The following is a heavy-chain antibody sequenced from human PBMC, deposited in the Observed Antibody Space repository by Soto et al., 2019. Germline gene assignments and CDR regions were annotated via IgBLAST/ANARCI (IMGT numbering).Heavy chain of an antibody. CDR1: GGSFSGYY. V-gene: IGHV4-34*01. CDR3: ARGYHGSGSYYGYYFDY. CDR2: INHSGST. Sequence: SETLSLTCAVYGGSFSGYYWSWIRQPPGKGLEWIGEINHSGSTNYNPSLKSRVTISVDTSKNQFSLKLSSVTAADTAVYYCARGYHGSGSYYGYYFDYWGQGTRVTVSS. D-gene: IGHD3-10*01. J-gene: IGHJ4*02.